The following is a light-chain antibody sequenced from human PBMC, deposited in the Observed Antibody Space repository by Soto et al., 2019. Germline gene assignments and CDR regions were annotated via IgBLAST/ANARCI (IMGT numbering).Light chain of an antibody. V-gene: IGKV1-12*01. CDR3: QQLDSFPLT. Sequence: DIQMTQSPSTLSASIGDRVTITGRASQSISRWVAWYQKKPGRAPKIMSYAASSLQRGVPVRFSGSGSGTDFTLSISSLEPEDVETYFCQQLDSFPLTFGQGTRLEIK. CDR2: AAS. CDR1: QSISRW. J-gene: IGKJ5*01.